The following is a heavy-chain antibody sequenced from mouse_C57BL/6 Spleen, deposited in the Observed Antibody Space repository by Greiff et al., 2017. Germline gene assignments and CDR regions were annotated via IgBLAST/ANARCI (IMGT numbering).Heavy chain of an antibody. J-gene: IGHJ3*01. D-gene: IGHD2-2*01. CDR2: INPNNGGT. CDR1: GYTFTDYN. Sequence: EVQLQQSGPELVKPGASVKMSCKASGYTFTDYNMHWVKQSHGKSLEWIGYINPNNGGTSYNQKFKGKATLTVNKSSSTAYMELRSLTSEDSAVYYCARNYGYDDGWFAYWGQGTLVTVSA. V-gene: IGHV1-22*01. CDR3: ARNYGYDDGWFAY.